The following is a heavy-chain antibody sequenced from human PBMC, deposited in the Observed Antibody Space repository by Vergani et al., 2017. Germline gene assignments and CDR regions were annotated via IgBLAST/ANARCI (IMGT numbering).Heavy chain of an antibody. CDR1: GFTFSNAW. V-gene: IGHV3-15*01. J-gene: IGHJ4*02. CDR2: IKSKTDGGTT. D-gene: IGHD2-15*01. Sequence: EVQLVESGGGLVKPGGSLRLSCAASGFTFSNAWMSWVRQAPGKGREWVGRIKSKTDGGTTDYAAPVKGRFTISRDDSKNTLYLQMNSLKTEDTAVYYCTTEYGYCSGGSCYPFDYWGQGTLVTVSS. CDR3: TTEYGYCSGGSCYPFDY.